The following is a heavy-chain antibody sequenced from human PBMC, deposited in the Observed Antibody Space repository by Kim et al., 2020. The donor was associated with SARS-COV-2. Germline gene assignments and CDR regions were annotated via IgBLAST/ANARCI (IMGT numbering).Heavy chain of an antibody. CDR2: IRSKANSNAT. CDR1: GFTFSDSA. J-gene: IGHJ3*02. V-gene: IGHV3-73*01. CDR3: TRVPPYSNSWWDAFDI. Sequence: GGSLRLSCAASGFTFSDSAMYWVRQASGKGLEWVGRIRSKANSNATAYDVSVKGRFIISRDDSKNTAYLQMNSLKTEDTAIYYCTRVPPYSNSWWDAFDIWGQGTTVTLSS. D-gene: IGHD6-13*01.